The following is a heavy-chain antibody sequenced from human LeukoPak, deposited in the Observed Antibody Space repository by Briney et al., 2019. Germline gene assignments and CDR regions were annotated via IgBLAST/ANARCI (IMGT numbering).Heavy chain of an antibody. J-gene: IGHJ4*02. CDR2: ISSSSSYI. CDR1: GFTFSSYS. V-gene: IGHV3-21*01. CDR3: ARHPVGYGGNSDDDY. Sequence: GGSLRLSCAASGFTFSSYSMNWVRQAPGKGLEWVSSISSSSSYIYYADSVKGRFTISRDNAKNSLYLQMNSLRAGDTAVYYCARHPVGYGGNSDDDYWGQGTLVTVSS. D-gene: IGHD4-23*01.